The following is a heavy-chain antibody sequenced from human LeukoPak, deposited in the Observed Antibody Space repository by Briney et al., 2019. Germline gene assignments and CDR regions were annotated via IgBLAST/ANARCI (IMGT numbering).Heavy chain of an antibody. D-gene: IGHD4-23*01. CDR3: ARVHRSGGQPPDY. J-gene: IGHJ4*02. CDR2: ISSSSSTI. V-gene: IGHV3-11*01. Sequence: GGSLRLSCAASGFTFSDYYMSWIRQAPGKGLEWVSYISSSSSTIYYADSVKGRFTISRDNAKNSLYLQMNSLRAEDTAVYYCARVHRSGGQPPDYWGQGTLVTVSS. CDR1: GFTFSDYY.